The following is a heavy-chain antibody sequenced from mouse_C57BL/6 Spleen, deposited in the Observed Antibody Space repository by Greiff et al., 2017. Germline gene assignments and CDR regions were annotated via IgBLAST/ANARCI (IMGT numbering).Heavy chain of an antibody. CDR1: GYAFSSSW. J-gene: IGHJ1*03. Sequence: QVQLQQSGPELVKPGASVKISCKASGYAFSSSWMNWVKQRPGKGLEWIGRIYPGDGDTNYNGKFKSKATLTADKSSSTAYMQLSSLTSEDSAVYFCARHHWYFDVWGTGTTVTVSS. CDR2: IYPGDGDT. V-gene: IGHV1-82*01. CDR3: ARHHWYFDV.